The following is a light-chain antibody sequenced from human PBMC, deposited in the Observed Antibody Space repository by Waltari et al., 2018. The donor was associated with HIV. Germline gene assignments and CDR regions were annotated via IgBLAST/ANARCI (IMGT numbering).Light chain of an antibody. Sequence: QSALTQPRSASGSPGQSVTLSCTGSNNDIGSYDYVSWYQVHPGKAPKPVISKVTTPHSGVSDRFPVSKSANTAFLTVSGLQSEDEADYYCSSCADRDGFYFFFGGGTRLTVL. CDR1: NNDIGSYDY. V-gene: IGLV2-8*01. CDR3: SSCADRDGFYFF. CDR2: KVT. J-gene: IGLJ2*01.